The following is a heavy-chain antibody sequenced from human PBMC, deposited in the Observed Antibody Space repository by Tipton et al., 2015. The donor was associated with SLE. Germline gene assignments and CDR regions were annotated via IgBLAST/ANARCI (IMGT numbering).Heavy chain of an antibody. Sequence: TLSLTCTVSGGSISSYYWNWIRQPPGKGLEWIGYIYYSGSTNYNPSLKSRVTISVDTSKNQFSLKLSSVTAADTAVYYCARDQGGSYESRTDAFDIWGQGTMVTGSS. CDR1: GGSISSYY. V-gene: IGHV4-59*01. CDR2: IYYSGST. D-gene: IGHD1-26*01. J-gene: IGHJ3*02. CDR3: ARDQGGSYESRTDAFDI.